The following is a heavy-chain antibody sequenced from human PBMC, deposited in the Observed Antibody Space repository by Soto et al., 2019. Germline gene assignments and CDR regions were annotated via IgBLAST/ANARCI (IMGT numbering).Heavy chain of an antibody. Sequence: SETLSLTCTVSSDSVSSSSYTWGWIRQPPGKGPEWIGSIYSSGSTYYNPSLNSRVTVSVDTSKNQFSLKVTSVTAADTAVYYCATQEVGGSYVYTFDPWGQGTLVTVSS. J-gene: IGHJ5*02. D-gene: IGHD1-26*01. CDR3: ATQEVGGSYVYTFDP. CDR2: IYSSGST. CDR1: SDSVSSSSYT. V-gene: IGHV4-39*01.